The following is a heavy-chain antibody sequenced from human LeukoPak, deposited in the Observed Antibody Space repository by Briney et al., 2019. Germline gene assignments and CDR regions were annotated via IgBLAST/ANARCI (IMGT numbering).Heavy chain of an antibody. Sequence: SETLSLTCTVSGGSISSNGYYWGWIRQPPGRGLEWIGSIDYRGSTYYKSSLKSRGSISVDTSKNQFSLKLSSVTAADTAVYYCAGQKRWALSFDYWGQGTLVTVSS. J-gene: IGHJ4*02. CDR2: IDYRGST. V-gene: IGHV4-39*01. CDR3: AGQKRWALSFDY. D-gene: IGHD5-24*01. CDR1: GGSISSNGYY.